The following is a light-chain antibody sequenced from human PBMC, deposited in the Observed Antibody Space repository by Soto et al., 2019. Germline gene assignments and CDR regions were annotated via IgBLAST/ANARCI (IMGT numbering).Light chain of an antibody. Sequence: EIVLTQSPATLSLSPGERATLSCRASQSVENYLAWFQQKRGQAPRLLIYDTSNRAAGLPDRFSGSGSGTDFTLTISRLEPEDFAVYYCTQRYIWPPLTFGGGTKVEIK. V-gene: IGKV3-11*01. CDR3: TQRYIWPPLT. CDR2: DTS. J-gene: IGKJ4*01. CDR1: QSVENY.